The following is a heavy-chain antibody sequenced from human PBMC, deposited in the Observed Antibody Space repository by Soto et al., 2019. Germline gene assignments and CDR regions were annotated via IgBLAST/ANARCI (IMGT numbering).Heavy chain of an antibody. J-gene: IGHJ2*01. Sequence: QVQLQESGPGLVKPSETLSLTCTVSGDFISNFYWSWIRQPAGKGLQSLGRISASGRSNYNPNLQSRVAMSLDTSKNQFSLRLTSLSAADTAVCFCARGMGRYFDLWGRGTLVTVFS. CDR1: GDFISNFY. V-gene: IGHV4-4*07. CDR3: ARGMGRYFDL. CDR2: ISASGRS. D-gene: IGHD2-8*01.